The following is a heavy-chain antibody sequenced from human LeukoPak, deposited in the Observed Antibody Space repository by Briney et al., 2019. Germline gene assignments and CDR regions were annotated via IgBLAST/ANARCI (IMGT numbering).Heavy chain of an antibody. CDR3: ARDNGGPSYYYYYMDV. D-gene: IGHD6-25*01. J-gene: IGHJ6*03. Sequence: PGGSLRLSCAASGFTFSSYSMNWVRQAPGKGLEWVSSISSSSSYIYYADSVKGRFTISRDNAKNSLYLQMNSLRAEDTAVYYCARDNGGPSYYYYYMDVWGKGTTVTVSS. V-gene: IGHV3-21*01. CDR2: ISSSSSYI. CDR1: GFTFSSYS.